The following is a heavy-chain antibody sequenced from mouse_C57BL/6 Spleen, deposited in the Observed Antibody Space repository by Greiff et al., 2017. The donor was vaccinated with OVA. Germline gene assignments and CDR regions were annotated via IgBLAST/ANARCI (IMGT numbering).Heavy chain of an antibody. CDR1: GFTFSDYY. D-gene: IGHD4-1*01. J-gene: IGHJ1*03. Sequence: EVMLVESEGGLVQPGSSMKLSCTASGFTFSDYYMAWVRQVPEKGLEWVANINYDGSSTYYLDSLKSRFIISRDNAKNILYLQMSSLKSEDTATYYCARDQKLRGYFDVWGTGTTVTVSS. CDR3: ARDQKLRGYFDV. CDR2: INYDGSST. V-gene: IGHV5-16*01.